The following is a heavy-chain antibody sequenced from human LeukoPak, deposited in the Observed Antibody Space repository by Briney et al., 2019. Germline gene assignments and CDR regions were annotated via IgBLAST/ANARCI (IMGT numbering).Heavy chain of an antibody. D-gene: IGHD6-13*01. CDR1: GDSINSGGYF. Sequence: SETLSLTCTVSGDSINSGGYFWSWIRQHPGKGLEWIGYIYYSGSTYYNPSLKSRVSISVDTSKNQFSLKLSSVTAADTAVYYCTRANAIAAAAPQFDPWGQGTLVTVSS. CDR2: IYYSGST. J-gene: IGHJ5*02. CDR3: TRANAIAAAAPQFDP. V-gene: IGHV4-31*03.